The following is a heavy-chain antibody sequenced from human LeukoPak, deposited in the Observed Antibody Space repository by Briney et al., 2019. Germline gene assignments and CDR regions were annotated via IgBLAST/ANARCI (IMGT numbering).Heavy chain of an antibody. J-gene: IGHJ4*02. CDR3: ARELFGSGSYPDF. CDR1: GFTFNTYA. D-gene: IGHD3-10*01. CDR2: IWHDGSHT. Sequence: GGSLRLSCAASGFTFNTYAMHWVRQAPGQGLEWVALIWHDGSHTFYSNSVRGQFTISRGNSKNTVYLQMNNLRPEDTAVYYCARELFGSGSYPDFWGQGTLVTVSS. V-gene: IGHV3-33*01.